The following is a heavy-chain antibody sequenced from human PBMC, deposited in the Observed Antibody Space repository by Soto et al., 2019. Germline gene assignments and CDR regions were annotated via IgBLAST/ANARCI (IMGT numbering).Heavy chain of an antibody. CDR1: GFTFSSYI. V-gene: IGHV3-21*01. CDR3: AREGNSSGWYYYYGMDV. J-gene: IGHJ6*02. D-gene: IGHD6-19*01. Sequence: GGSLRLSCAASGFTFSSYIMNWVRQAPGKGLEWVSSISSSSSYIYYADSVKGRFTISRDYAKNSLYLQMNSLRAEDTAVYYCAREGNSSGWYYYYGMDVWGQGTTVTVSS. CDR2: ISSSSSYI.